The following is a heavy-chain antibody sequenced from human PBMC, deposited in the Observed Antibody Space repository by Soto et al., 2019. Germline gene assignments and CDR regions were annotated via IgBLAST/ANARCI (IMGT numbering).Heavy chain of an antibody. Sequence: GGSLRLSCAASGFTFSSYAMIWVRQAPEMGLEWISAITGSGDDTYHADSVKGRFTISRDNSKDTLYLQMNSLRAEDTAIYYCAKGSRSSRPYYFDYWGQGTLVTVSS. CDR3: AKGSRSSRPYYFDY. J-gene: IGHJ4*02. V-gene: IGHV3-23*01. D-gene: IGHD6-6*01. CDR2: ITGSGDDT. CDR1: GFTFSSYA.